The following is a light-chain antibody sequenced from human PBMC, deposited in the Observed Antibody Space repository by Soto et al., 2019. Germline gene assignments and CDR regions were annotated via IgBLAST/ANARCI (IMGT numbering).Light chain of an antibody. V-gene: IGKV4-1*01. CDR1: QSVLYSSNNKNY. CDR3: QQHYSTPIT. CDR2: WAS. J-gene: IGKJ5*01. Sequence: DIVMTQSPDSLAVSLGERATINCKSSQSVLYSSNNKNYLAWYQQKPGQPPKLLIYWASTRESGVPDRFSGSGSGTDFTLTISSLQAEDVAVYYCQQHYSTPITFGQGTRLEIE.